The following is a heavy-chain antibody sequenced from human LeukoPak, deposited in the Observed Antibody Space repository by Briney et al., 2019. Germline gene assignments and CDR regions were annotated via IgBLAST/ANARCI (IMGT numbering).Heavy chain of an antibody. CDR2: ITTTGATT. CDR3: ARCTIGAGGGWCTWFDP. Sequence: GGSLRLSCAASGFTFSSYNMNWVRQAPGKGLQWVSSITTTGATTYYADSVKGRFTISRDNFKNTVFLQMRSLRAEDTAVYYCARCTIGAGGGWCTWFDPWGQGTLVTVSS. CDR1: GFTFSSYN. V-gene: IGHV3-23*01. D-gene: IGHD6-19*01. J-gene: IGHJ5*02.